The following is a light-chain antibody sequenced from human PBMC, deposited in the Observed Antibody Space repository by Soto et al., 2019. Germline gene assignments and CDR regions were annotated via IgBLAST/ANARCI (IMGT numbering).Light chain of an antibody. Sequence: QSVLAQPASVSGSPGQSITISCTGSFSDIAVFNYVSWYQHYPGRAPKLLIYQVTSRASGVSHRFSGSKSGNTASLTISGLQPEDEAEYYCNSYSSTNLYVLGTGNKLTV. CDR1: FSDIAVFNY. J-gene: IGLJ1*01. V-gene: IGLV2-14*01. CDR3: NSYSSTNLYV. CDR2: QVT.